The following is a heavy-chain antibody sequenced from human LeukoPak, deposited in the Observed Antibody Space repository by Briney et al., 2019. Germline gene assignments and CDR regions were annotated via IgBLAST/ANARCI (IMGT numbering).Heavy chain of an antibody. CDR1: GGSISSSSYY. D-gene: IGHD2-2*01. CDR2: IYYSGST. V-gene: IGHV4-39*01. J-gene: IGHJ3*01. CDR3: ARLPIVVVPSTSFDV. Sequence: SETLSLTCTVSGGSISSSSYYWGWIRQPPGKGLEWIGSIYYSGSTYYNPSLKSRVTIFVDTSKNQFSLKVSSVTAADTAVYYCARLPIVVVPSTSFDVWGQGTMVTVSS.